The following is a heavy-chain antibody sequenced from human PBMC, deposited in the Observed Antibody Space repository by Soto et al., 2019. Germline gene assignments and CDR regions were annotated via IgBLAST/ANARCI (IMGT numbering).Heavy chain of an antibody. J-gene: IGHJ6*02. CDR1: RFSFSSYS. D-gene: IGHD5-12*01. CDR2: ISGSNATI. Sequence: EVQLVESGGGLVQPGGSLRLSCAASRFSFSSYSMNWVRQAPGKGLEWISYISGSNATIYYADSVKGRFTISRDSAKNSLYLQMNSLRDEDTAVYYCARGRFSGYDVNYYYYGMDVWGQGTTVTVSS. V-gene: IGHV3-48*02. CDR3: ARGRFSGYDVNYYYYGMDV.